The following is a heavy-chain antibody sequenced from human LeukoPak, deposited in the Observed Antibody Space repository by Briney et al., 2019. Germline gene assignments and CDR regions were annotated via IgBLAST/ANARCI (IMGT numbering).Heavy chain of an antibody. Sequence: ASVKVSCKASGGTFSSYGISWVRQAPGQGLEWMGGIIPIFGTANYAQKFQGRVTITADESTSTAYMELSSLRSEDTAVYYCARDPNSDCGPRFDYWGQGTLVTVSS. J-gene: IGHJ4*02. CDR2: IIPIFGTA. D-gene: IGHD2-21*02. CDR3: ARDPNSDCGPRFDY. CDR1: GGTFSSYG. V-gene: IGHV1-69*13.